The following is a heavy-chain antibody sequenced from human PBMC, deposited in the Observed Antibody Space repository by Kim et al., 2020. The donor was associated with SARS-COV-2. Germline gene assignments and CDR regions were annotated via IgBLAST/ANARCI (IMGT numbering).Heavy chain of an antibody. Sequence: TYYADSVKGRFTISRDNAKNTLYLQMNSLRAEDTAVYYCARGNYYGMDVWGQGTTVTVSS. V-gene: IGHV3-74*01. J-gene: IGHJ6*02. CDR3: ARGNYYGMDV. CDR2: T.